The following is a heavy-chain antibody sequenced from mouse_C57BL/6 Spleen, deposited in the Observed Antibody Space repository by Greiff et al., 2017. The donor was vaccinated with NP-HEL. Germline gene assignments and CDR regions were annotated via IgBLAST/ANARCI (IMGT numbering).Heavy chain of an antibody. CDR1: GYTFTSYW. CDR2: IHPNSGST. Sequence: QVQLQQPGAELVKPGASVKLSCKASGYTFTSYWMHWVKQRPGQGLEWIGMIHPNSGSTNYNEKFKSKATLTVDKSSSTAYMQLSSLTSEDSAVYYCARSGPRGAMDYWGQGTSVTVSS. J-gene: IGHJ4*01. CDR3: ARSGPRGAMDY. V-gene: IGHV1-64*01. D-gene: IGHD3-1*01.